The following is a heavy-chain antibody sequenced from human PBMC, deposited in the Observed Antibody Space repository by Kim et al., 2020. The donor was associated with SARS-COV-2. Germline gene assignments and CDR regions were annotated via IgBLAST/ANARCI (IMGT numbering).Heavy chain of an antibody. V-gene: IGHV4-39*07. CDR2: IYYSGST. CDR3: ARVDQALLWSRWGMDV. CDR1: GGSISSSSYY. D-gene: IGHD3-10*01. Sequence: SETLSLTCTVSGGSISSSSYYWGWIRQPPGKGLEWIGSIYYSGSTYYNPSLKSRVTISVDTSKNQFSLKLSSVTAADTAVYYCARVDQALLWSRWGMDVWGQGTTVTVSS. J-gene: IGHJ6*02.